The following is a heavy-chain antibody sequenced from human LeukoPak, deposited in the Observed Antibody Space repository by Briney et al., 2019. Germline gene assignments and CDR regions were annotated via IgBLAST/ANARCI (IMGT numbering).Heavy chain of an antibody. D-gene: IGHD3-22*01. CDR2: ISYDGSNK. Sequence: GALRLSCAASGFTFSGYAMHWVRQAPGKGLEWVAVISYDGSNKYYADSVKGRFTISRDNSKNTLYLQMNSLRAEDTAVYYCARSYYYDREGSLDVWGQGTTVTVSS. CDR1: GFTFSGYA. CDR3: ARSYYYDREGSLDV. J-gene: IGHJ6*02. V-gene: IGHV3-30-3*01.